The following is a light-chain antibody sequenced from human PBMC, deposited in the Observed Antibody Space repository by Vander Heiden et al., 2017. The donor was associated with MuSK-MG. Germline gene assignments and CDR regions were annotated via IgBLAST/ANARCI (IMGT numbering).Light chain of an antibody. J-gene: IGKJ4*01. Sequence: DIQMTQSPSSLSASVGDRVTVTCRASQSISAYLNWYQQKPGKAPKLLIYASSSLQSGVPSRFNGSGSGTDFTLTISRLQPEDFAAYYCQQSDSPPITFGGGTKVEVK. CDR2: ASS. CDR3: QQSDSPPIT. CDR1: QSISAY. V-gene: IGKV1-39*01.